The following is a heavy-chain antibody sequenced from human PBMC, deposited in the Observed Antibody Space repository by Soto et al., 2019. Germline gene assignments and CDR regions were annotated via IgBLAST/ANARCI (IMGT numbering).Heavy chain of an antibody. Sequence: EVQLLESGGGLVQPGGSLTLSCAASGFTFSSYGMTWVRQAPGKGLEWVSFSSATGSGRYYADSVKGRFTISRDNSKNTLYLQMGSLGADDTAVYYCAKDRRAGGNYGFYSDFWGQGALVIVSS. CDR3: AKDRRAGGNYGFYSDF. J-gene: IGHJ4*02. V-gene: IGHV3-23*01. D-gene: IGHD1-7*01. CDR1: GFTFSSYG. CDR2: SSATGSGR.